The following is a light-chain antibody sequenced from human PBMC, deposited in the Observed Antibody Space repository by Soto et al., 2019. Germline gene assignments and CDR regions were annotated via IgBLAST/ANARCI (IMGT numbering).Light chain of an antibody. Sequence: QAVVTQEPSFSVSPGGTVTLTCGLSSGSVSTSYYPSWYQQTPGQAPRTLIYSTNTRSSGVPDRFSGSILGNKAALTITGAQADDESDYYCVLYMGSACVFGGGTQLTVL. CDR1: SGSVSTSYY. J-gene: IGLJ2*01. CDR3: VLYMGSACV. V-gene: IGLV8-61*01. CDR2: STN.